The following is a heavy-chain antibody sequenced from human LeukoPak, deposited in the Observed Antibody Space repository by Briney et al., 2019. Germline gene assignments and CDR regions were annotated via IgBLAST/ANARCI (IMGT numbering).Heavy chain of an antibody. CDR3: ARGQFSRAIYGLGVY. D-gene: IGHD3/OR15-3a*01. CDR2: MNPNSGNT. V-gene: IGHV1-8*02. CDR1: GYTFTSYG. J-gene: IGHJ4*02. Sequence: ASVKVSCKASGYTFTSYGISWVRQATGQGLEWMGWMNPNSGNTGYARKFQGRVTMTRNTSINTAYMELSSLRSEDTAVYYCARGQFSRAIYGLGVYWGQGTLVTVSS.